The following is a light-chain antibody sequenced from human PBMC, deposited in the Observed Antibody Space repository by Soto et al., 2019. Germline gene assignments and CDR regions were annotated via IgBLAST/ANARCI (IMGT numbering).Light chain of an antibody. J-gene: IGKJ1*01. CDR1: QSVGQSVTTN. Sequence: EIVMMQFPATLSVSPGERVTLSCRASQSVGQSVTTNLAWYQQKPGQTPRLVIYGASNRATGVPARFSGSGSGTDFTLTISSLQSEDFAVYYCLQYDDWHRTFGQGTKVEIK. CDR2: GAS. V-gene: IGKV3-15*01. CDR3: LQYDDWHRT.